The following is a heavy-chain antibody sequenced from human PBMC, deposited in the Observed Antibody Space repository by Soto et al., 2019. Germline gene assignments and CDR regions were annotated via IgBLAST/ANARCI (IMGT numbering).Heavy chain of an antibody. CDR2: IGTAGDT. Sequence: EVQLVESGGGLVQPGGSLRLSCAASGFTFSSYDMHWVRQATGKGLEWVSAIGTAGDTYYPGSVKGRFTISRENAKNSLYLQMNSLRAEDTAVYYGAREGAGQQLVRRLRPPGAFDLWGQGTMVTGSS. CDR1: GFTFSSYD. V-gene: IGHV3-13*01. J-gene: IGHJ3*01. D-gene: IGHD6-13*01. CDR3: AREGAGQQLVRRLRPPGAFDL.